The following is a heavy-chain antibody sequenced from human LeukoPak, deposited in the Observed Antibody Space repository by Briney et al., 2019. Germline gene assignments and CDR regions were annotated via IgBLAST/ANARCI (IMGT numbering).Heavy chain of an antibody. CDR3: ARDRPGSMDV. Sequence: GGSLRLSCAASRFIFSDYGMNWVRQAPGKGLEWLSYISSSNTNIDYADSVKGRFTISRDNAKNSLYLQMSSLRAEDTAVYYCARDRPGSMDVWGQGTTVTVSS. CDR1: RFIFSDYG. D-gene: IGHD3-10*01. CDR2: ISSSNTNI. V-gene: IGHV3-48*01. J-gene: IGHJ6*02.